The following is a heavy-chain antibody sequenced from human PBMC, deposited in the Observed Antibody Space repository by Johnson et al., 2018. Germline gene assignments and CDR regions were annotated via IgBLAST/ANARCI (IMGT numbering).Heavy chain of an antibody. V-gene: IGHV3-7*01. CDR1: GFTFGTYW. Sequence: VQLVQSGGGLVQRGGSLRLPCAVCGFTFGTYWMTWVRQAPGRGLEWVADINQGGSDQNYVDSVKGRFTISRDNAKKSMYRQMSSLRAEDTAVYNCARVWIVSYFYVDVGGKGTTANVSS. CDR2: INQGGSDQ. CDR3: ARVWIVSYFYVDV. J-gene: IGHJ6*03. D-gene: IGHD5-12*01.